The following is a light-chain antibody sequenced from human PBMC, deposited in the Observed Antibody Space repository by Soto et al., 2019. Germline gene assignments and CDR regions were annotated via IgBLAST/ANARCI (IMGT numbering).Light chain of an antibody. Sequence: QAVVTQPGSVSGSPGQSISISCIGTSSDVGSYNYVSWYQQHPGRAPKLMIYEVINRPSGVSNRFSGSKSGNTASLTISGLQAEDEADYYCSSYTSSSSLYVFGTGTKVTVL. CDR2: EVI. CDR3: SSYTSSSSLYV. V-gene: IGLV2-14*03. J-gene: IGLJ1*01. CDR1: SSDVGSYNY.